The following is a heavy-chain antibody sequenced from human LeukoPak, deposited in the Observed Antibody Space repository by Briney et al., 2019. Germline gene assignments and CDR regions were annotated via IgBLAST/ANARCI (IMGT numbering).Heavy chain of an antibody. CDR3: ARDRGYCSGGSCYSGGMDV. Sequence: GSLRLSCAASGFTFSSYDMHWVRQATGKGLEWVSAIGTAGDTYYPGSVKGRFTISRENAKNSLYLQMNSLRAGGTAVYYCARDRGYCSGGSCYSGGMDVWGQGTTVTVSS. D-gene: IGHD2-15*01. V-gene: IGHV3-13*01. J-gene: IGHJ6*02. CDR1: GFTFSSYD. CDR2: IGTAGDT.